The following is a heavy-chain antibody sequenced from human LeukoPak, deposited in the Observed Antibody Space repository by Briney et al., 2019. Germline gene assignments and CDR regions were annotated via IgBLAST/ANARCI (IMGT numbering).Heavy chain of an antibody. CDR3: ARDYIVVVPAALDY. CDR2: ISAYNGNT. D-gene: IGHD2-2*01. V-gene: IGHV1-18*04. CDR1: GYTFTSYG. J-gene: IGHJ4*02. Sequence: GASVKVSCKASGYTFTSYGISWVRQAPGQGLEWMGWISAYNGNTNYAQKHQGRVTMTTDTSTSTGYMELRSLRSDDTAVYYCARDYIVVVPAALDYWGQGTLVTVSS.